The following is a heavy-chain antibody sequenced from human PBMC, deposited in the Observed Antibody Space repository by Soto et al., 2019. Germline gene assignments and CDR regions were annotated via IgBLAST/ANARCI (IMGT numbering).Heavy chain of an antibody. D-gene: IGHD4-17*01. Sequence: GGSLRLSCAGSGFTFTDYSMLWVRQAPGRGLEWVSYISSTSNVAFYVDSVEGRFTTSRDNAKNTLYLQMNSLRDEDTAVYYCASCYGDYEFPCEYWGQGTLVTVSS. CDR1: GFTFTDYS. CDR2: ISSTSNVA. J-gene: IGHJ4*02. CDR3: ASCYGDYEFPCEY. V-gene: IGHV3-21*05.